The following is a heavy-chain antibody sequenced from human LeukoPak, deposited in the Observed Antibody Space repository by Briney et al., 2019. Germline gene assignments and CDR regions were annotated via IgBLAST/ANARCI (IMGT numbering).Heavy chain of an antibody. CDR1: GFTFSSYS. J-gene: IGHJ5*02. Sequence: GGSLRLSCAASGFTFSSYSMTWVRQAPGKGLEWVSSISSSSSYIYYADSVKGRFTISRDNAKNSLYLQMNSLRAEDTAVYYCARTGTLGSWFDPWGQGTLVTVSS. CDR3: ARTGTLGSWFDP. V-gene: IGHV3-21*01. CDR2: ISSSSSYI. D-gene: IGHD3-10*01.